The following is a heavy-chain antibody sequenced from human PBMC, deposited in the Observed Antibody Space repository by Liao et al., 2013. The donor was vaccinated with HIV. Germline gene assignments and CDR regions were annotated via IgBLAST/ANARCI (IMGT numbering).Heavy chain of an antibody. D-gene: IGHD3-9*01. V-gene: IGHV4-34*01. Sequence: QVQLQQWGAGLLKPSETLSLTCAVYGGSFSGYYWSWIRQPPGKGLEWIGEINHSGSTNYNPSLKSRVTTSIDTSKNQFSLKLSSVTAADTAVYYCARARGNDILTGYSWSVDYWGQGTLVTVSP. CDR1: GGSFSGYY. CDR3: ARARGNDILTGYSWSVDY. CDR2: INHSGST. J-gene: IGHJ4*02.